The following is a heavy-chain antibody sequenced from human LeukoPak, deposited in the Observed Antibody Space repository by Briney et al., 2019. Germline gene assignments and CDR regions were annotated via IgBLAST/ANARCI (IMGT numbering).Heavy chain of an antibody. J-gene: IGHJ4*02. D-gene: IGHD2-2*01. CDR1: NYTFTSHD. CDR2: ISPYTGNT. V-gene: IGHV1-18*01. CDR3: AKDGSPYASRYFDY. Sequence: ASVKVSCKASNYTFTSHDISWVRQAPGQGLEWMGRISPYTGNTNYAQKFQGRVTMTRDTSTSTVYIELSSLRSEDTAVYYCAKDGSPYASRYFDYWGQGTLVTVSS.